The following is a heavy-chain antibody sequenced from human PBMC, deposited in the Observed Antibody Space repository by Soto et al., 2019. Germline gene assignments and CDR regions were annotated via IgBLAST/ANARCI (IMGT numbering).Heavy chain of an antibody. J-gene: IGHJ4*02. CDR1: GFTFSSYA. D-gene: IGHD6-6*01. CDR3: ARGAAWRKAARQDCTYDY. V-gene: IGHV3-30-3*01. CDR2: ISYDGSNK. Sequence: QVQLVESGGGVVQPGRSLRLSCAASGFTFSSYAMHWVRQAPGEGLEWVAVISYDGSNKYYADSVKGRFTISRDNSKNTLYLQMNSLRAEDTAVYYCARGAAWRKAARQDCTYDYWGQGTLVTVFS.